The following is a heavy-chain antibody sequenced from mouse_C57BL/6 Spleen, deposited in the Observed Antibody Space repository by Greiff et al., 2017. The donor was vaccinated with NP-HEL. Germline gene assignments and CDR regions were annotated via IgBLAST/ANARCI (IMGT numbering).Heavy chain of an antibody. CDR1: GYTFTSYW. V-gene: IGHV1-52*01. D-gene: IGHD2-2*01. Sequence: QVQLQQPGAELVRPGSSVKLSCKASGYTFTSYWMHWVKQRPIQGLEWIGNIDPSDSETHYNQKFKDKATLTVDKSSSTAYMQLSSLTSEDSAVYYCARRAMVTWYFDVWGTGTTVTVSS. CDR3: ARRAMVTWYFDV. J-gene: IGHJ1*03. CDR2: IDPSDSET.